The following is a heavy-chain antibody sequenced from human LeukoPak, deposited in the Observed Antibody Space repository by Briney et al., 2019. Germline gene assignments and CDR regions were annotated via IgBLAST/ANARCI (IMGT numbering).Heavy chain of an antibody. CDR2: INPSGGST. Sequence: VASVKVSCKASGYTFTGYYMRWVRQAPGQGLEWMGIINPSGGSTSYAQKFQGRVTMTRDTSTSTVYMELSSLRSEDTAVYYCARGVYYGSGSYFYYYYGMDVWGQGTTVTVSS. V-gene: IGHV1-46*01. D-gene: IGHD3-10*01. J-gene: IGHJ6*02. CDR1: GYTFTGYY. CDR3: ARGVYYGSGSYFYYYYGMDV.